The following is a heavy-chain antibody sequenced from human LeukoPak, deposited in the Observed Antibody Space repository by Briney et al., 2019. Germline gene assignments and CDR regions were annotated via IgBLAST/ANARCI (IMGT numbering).Heavy chain of an antibody. CDR3: AKDLGGSATTV. CDR2: ISWSGDRM. CDR1: GFTFEDHV. Sequence: GRSLRLSCAASGFTFEDHVMHWVRQAPGRGLEWVSSISWSGDRMGYADAVKGRFTISRDNAKNSLFLQMNSLRVEDTTLYYCAKDLGGSATTVWGQGTLVTVSS. D-gene: IGHD2-2*01. J-gene: IGHJ4*02. V-gene: IGHV3-9*01.